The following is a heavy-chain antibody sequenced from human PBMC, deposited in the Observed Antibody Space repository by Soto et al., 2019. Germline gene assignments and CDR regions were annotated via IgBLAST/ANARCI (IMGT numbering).Heavy chain of an antibody. V-gene: IGHV6-1*01. D-gene: IGHD6-13*01. CDR2: TYYRSKWYN. Sequence: SQTLSLTCALSGDSVSRNSGAWNWIRESPSRGLEWLGRTYYRSKWYNDYAVSVKSRITFTPDTSKNQFSLHLNSVTPEDTAVYYCARLTAAAHFDYWGQGTLVTVSS. CDR1: GDSVSRNSGA. CDR3: ARLTAAAHFDY. J-gene: IGHJ4*02.